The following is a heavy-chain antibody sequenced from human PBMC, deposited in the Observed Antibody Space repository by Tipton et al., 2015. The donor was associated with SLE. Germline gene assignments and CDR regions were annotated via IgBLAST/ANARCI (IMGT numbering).Heavy chain of an antibody. CDR3: AREYYDFWSGYYGGNYYYMDA. D-gene: IGHD3-3*01. Sequence: TLSLTCAVYGGSFSGYYWSWIRQPPGKGLEWIGEINHSGSTNYNPSLKSRVAISVDTSKNQFSLKLSSVTAADTAVYYCAREYYDFWSGYYGGNYYYMDAWGKGTTVTVSS. CDR1: GGSFSGYY. CDR2: INHSGST. V-gene: IGHV4-34*01. J-gene: IGHJ6*03.